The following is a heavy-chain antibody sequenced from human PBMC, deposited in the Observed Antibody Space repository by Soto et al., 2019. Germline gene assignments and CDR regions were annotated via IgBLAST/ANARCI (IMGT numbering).Heavy chain of an antibody. CDR3: ARDRYSSSWHAIAVAGPSYYYGMDV. CDR2: IYPGDSDT. J-gene: IGHJ6*02. D-gene: IGHD6-13*01. CDR1: GYSFTSYW. Sequence: GESLKISCKGSGYSFTSYWIGWVRQMPGKGLEWMGIIYPGDSDTRYSPSSQGQVTISADKSKNQFSLKLSSVTAADTAVYYCARDRYSSSWHAIAVAGPSYYYGMDVWGQGTTVTVSS. V-gene: IGHV5-51*01.